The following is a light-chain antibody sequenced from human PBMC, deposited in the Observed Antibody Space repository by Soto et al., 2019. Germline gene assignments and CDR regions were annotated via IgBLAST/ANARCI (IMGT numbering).Light chain of an antibody. J-gene: IGLJ2*01. V-gene: IGLV1-36*01. CDR1: SSNIGNNA. Sequence: QSVLTQPPSVSAAPRQRVTISCSGSSSNIGNNAVNWYQQLPGKAPKLLIYYDDLVPSGVSDRFSGSKSGTSASLAISGLQSEDEAGYYCAAWDDSLNGVVFGGGTKLTVL. CDR3: AAWDDSLNGVV. CDR2: YDD.